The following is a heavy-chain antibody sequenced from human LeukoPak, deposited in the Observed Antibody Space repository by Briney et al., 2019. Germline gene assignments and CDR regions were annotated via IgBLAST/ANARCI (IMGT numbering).Heavy chain of an antibody. D-gene: IGHD4-17*01. Sequence: GASVKVSCKASGYTFTGYYMHWVRQAPGQGLEWMGWINPNSGGTNYAQKFQGRVTMTRDTSISTAYMELSRLRSDDTAVCYCAGPVRGDYAGAFDIWGQGTMVTVSS. CDR2: INPNSGGT. CDR3: AGPVRGDYAGAFDI. J-gene: IGHJ3*02. CDR1: GYTFTGYY. V-gene: IGHV1-2*02.